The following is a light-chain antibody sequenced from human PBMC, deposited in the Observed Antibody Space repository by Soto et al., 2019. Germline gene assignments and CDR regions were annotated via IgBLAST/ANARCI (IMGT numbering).Light chain of an antibody. V-gene: IGLV1-47*01. CDR3: AAWDDRLSGLV. CDR2: RNN. CDR1: NRDVGAYKY. Sequence: QSVLTQPPSASGSPGQSLTISCKGSNRDVGAYKYVSWYQQRPGTAPKLVIYRNNQRPSGVPDRISGSKSGTSASLAISGLRSEDEADYYCAAWDDRLSGLVFGRGTKLTVL. J-gene: IGLJ2*01.